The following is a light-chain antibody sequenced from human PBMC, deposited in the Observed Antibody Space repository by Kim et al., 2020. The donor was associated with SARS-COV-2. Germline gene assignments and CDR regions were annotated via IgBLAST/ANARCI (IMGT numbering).Light chain of an antibody. CDR2: WAS. Sequence: DIVMTQSPDSLAVSLGERATINCKSSQNILYNSNNKNYLAWYQQKPGQPPKLLLYWASTRESGVPDRFSGSGSGTDFTLTISSLQAEDEAVYYCQKYYSNPPWTFGQGTKVDIK. CDR3: QKYYSNPPWT. J-gene: IGKJ1*01. CDR1: QNILYNSNNKNY. V-gene: IGKV4-1*01.